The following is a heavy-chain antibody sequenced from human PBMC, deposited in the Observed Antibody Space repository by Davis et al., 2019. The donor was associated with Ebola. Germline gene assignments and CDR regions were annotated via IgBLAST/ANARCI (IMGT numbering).Heavy chain of an antibody. J-gene: IGHJ4*02. CDR1: GYTFTSYY. CDR2: IIPIFGTA. Sequence: SVKVSCKASGYTFTSYYMHWVRQAPGQGLEWMGGIIPIFGTANYAQKFQGRVTITADESTSTAYMELRSLRSDDTAVYYCARVIAQVDYWGQGTLVTVSS. V-gene: IGHV1-69*13. D-gene: IGHD2/OR15-2a*01. CDR3: ARVIAQVDY.